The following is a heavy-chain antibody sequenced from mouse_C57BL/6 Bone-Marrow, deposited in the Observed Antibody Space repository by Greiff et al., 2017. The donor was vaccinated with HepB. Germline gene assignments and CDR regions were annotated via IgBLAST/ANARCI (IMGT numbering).Heavy chain of an antibody. CDR3: ARNRNGSRGYYFDY. V-gene: IGHV2-9-1*01. CDR1: GFSLTSYA. J-gene: IGHJ2*01. Sequence: VKLQESGPGLVAPSQSLSITCTVSGFSLTSYAISWVRQPPGKGLEWLGVIWTGGGTNYNSALKSRLSISKDNSKSQVFLKMNSLQTDDTARYYCARNRNGSRGYYFDYWGQGTTLTVSS. D-gene: IGHD1-1*01. CDR2: IWTGGGT.